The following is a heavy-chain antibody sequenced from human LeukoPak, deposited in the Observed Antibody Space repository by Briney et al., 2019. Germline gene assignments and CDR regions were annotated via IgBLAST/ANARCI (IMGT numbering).Heavy chain of an antibody. CDR1: GFTFSSYA. J-gene: IGHJ3*02. V-gene: IGHV3-66*01. CDR2: IYSGGST. Sequence: QAGGSLRLSCSASGFTFSSYAMHWVRQAPGKGLEWVSVIYSGGSTYYADSVKGRFTISRDNSKNTLYLQMNSLRAEDTAVYYCAGLTVTTIRDAFDIWGQGTMVTVSS. CDR3: AGLTVTTIRDAFDI. D-gene: IGHD4-17*01.